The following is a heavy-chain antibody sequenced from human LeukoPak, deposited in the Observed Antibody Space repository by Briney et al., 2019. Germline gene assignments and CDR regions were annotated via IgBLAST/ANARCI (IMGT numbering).Heavy chain of an antibody. CDR3: AKDRSYSGSPGEAFDI. CDR1: GFTFDDYA. J-gene: IGHJ3*02. CDR2: ISWNSGSI. D-gene: IGHD1-26*01. Sequence: PGGSLRLSCAASGFTFDDYAMHWVRQAPGKGLEWVSGISWNSGSIGYADSVKGRFTISRDNAKNSLYLQMNSLRAEDMALYYCAKDRSYSGSPGEAFDIWGQGTMVTVSS. V-gene: IGHV3-9*03.